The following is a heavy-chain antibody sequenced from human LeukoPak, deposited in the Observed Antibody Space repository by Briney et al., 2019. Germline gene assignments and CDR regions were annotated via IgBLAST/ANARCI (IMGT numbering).Heavy chain of an antibody. D-gene: IGHD5-18*01. J-gene: IGHJ4*02. CDR2: IYVGDSDI. CDR1: GYSFSSYY. CDR3: ARHGYSYGLSFDY. V-gene: IGHV5-51*01. Sequence: GESLKISCKGSGYSFSSYYIDWVRPMPGKGLEWMGVIYVGDSDIRYSPSFQGQVTISVDKSISTAYLQWSSLKASDTAIYFCARHGYSYGLSFDYWGQGTLVTVSS.